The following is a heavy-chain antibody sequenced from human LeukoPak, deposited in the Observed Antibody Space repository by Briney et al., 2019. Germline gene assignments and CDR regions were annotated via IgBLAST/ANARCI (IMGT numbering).Heavy chain of an antibody. CDR2: IKQDGSEK. CDR1: GFTFSSYW. J-gene: IGHJ3*02. CDR3: ARLYDRSAYSAFDI. Sequence: GGSLRLSCAASGFTFSSYWMSWVRQAPGKGLEWVANIKQDGSEKYYVDSVKGRFTISRDNAKNSLYLQMNSLRAEDTAVYYCARLYDRSAYSAFDIWGQGTMVTVSS. V-gene: IGHV3-7*01. D-gene: IGHD3-22*01.